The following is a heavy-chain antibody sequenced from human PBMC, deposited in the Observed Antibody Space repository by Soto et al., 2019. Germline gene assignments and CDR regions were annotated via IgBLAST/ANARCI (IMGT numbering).Heavy chain of an antibody. CDR3: ARARGHYSSGWDGRGAFDI. V-gene: IGHV3-30-3*01. D-gene: IGHD6-19*01. Sequence: RGSLRLSCAASGFTFSSYAMHWVRQAPGKGLEWVAVISYDGSNKYYADSVKGRFTISRDNSKNTLYLQMNSLRAEDTAVYYCARARGHYSSGWDGRGAFDIWGQGTMVTVSS. CDR1: GFTFSSYA. J-gene: IGHJ3*02. CDR2: ISYDGSNK.